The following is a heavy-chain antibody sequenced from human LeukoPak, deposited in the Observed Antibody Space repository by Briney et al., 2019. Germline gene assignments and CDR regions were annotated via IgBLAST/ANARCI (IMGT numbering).Heavy chain of an antibody. CDR1: GYSFTSYW. V-gene: IGHV5-51*01. CDR3: ARVMRGWINFDY. J-gene: IGHJ4*02. D-gene: IGHD6-19*01. CDR2: IYPGDSDT. Sequence: GESLKISCKGSGYSFTSYWIGWVRQMPGKGLELMGIIYPGDSDTRYSPSFQGQVTISADKSSTTAYLQWSSLQASHTAMYYCARVMRGWINFDYWGPGTLVTVSS.